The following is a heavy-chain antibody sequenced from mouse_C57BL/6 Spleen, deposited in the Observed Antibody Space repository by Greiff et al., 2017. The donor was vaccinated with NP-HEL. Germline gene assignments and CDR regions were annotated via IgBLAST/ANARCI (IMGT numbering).Heavy chain of an antibody. V-gene: IGHV5-16*01. CDR2: INYDGSST. Sequence: EVQLQESEGGLVQPGSSMKLSCTASGFTFSDYYMAWVRQVPEKGLEWVANINYDGSSTYYLDSLKSRFIISRDNAKNILYLQMSSLKSEDTATYYCARGEPYGKGEGYFDVWGTGTTVTVSS. CDR3: ARGEPYGKGEGYFDV. D-gene: IGHD2-1*01. J-gene: IGHJ1*03. CDR1: GFTFSDYY.